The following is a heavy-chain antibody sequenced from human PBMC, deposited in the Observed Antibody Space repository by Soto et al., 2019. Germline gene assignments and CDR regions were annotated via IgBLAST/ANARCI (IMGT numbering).Heavy chain of an antibody. Sequence: GGSLRLSCAASGFTFSSYAMSWVRQAPGKGLEWVSAISGSGGSTYYADSVKGRFTISRDNSKNTLYLQMNSLRAEDTAVYYCAKFFTMVRGVIIPLYFDYWGQGTLVTVSS. D-gene: IGHD3-10*01. CDR1: GFTFSSYA. V-gene: IGHV3-23*01. CDR2: ISGSGGST. J-gene: IGHJ4*02. CDR3: AKFFTMVRGVIIPLYFDY.